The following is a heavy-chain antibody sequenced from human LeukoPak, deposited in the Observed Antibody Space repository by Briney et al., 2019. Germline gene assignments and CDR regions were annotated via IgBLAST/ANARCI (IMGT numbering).Heavy chain of an antibody. V-gene: IGHV4-59*01. CDR2: IHSGGGT. CDR1: GDSISSYY. Sequence: SETLSLTCTVSGDSISSYYWSWIRQPPGRGLEWIGYIHSGGGTRYNSSLKSRVTISVDTAKNQFSLRLSTVTAADTAMYYCTRVPVNCRGDYCYPNWFDSWGQGTLVTVSS. D-gene: IGHD2-15*01. J-gene: IGHJ5*01. CDR3: TRVPVNCRGDYCYPNWFDS.